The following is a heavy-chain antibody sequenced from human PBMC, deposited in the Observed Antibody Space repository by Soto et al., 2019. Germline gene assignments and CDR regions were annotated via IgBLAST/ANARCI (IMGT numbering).Heavy chain of an antibody. D-gene: IGHD6-19*01. Sequence: GGSLRLSCAASGFTFSDYDMHWVRQAPGKGLEWVAVIWFDGRDKYYADSVKGRFTISRDNSKNTLYLQMNSLRGEDTAVYYCVRLGSKYGGKWLGPLGQGTLVTVSS. CDR3: VRLGSKYGGKWLGP. J-gene: IGHJ5*02. CDR2: IWFDGRDK. V-gene: IGHV3-33*01. CDR1: GFTFSDYD.